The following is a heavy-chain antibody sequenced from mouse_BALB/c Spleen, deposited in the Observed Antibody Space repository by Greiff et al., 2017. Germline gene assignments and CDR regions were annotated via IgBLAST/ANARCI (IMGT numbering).Heavy chain of an antibody. CDR1: GYTFSSYW. J-gene: IGHJ4*01. CDR3: ARRGVRRGYAMDY. V-gene: IGHV1-9*01. CDR2: ILPGSGST. Sequence: QVQLQQSGAELMKPGASVKISCKATGYTFSSYWIEWVKQRPGHGLEWIGEILPGSGSTNYNEKFKGKATFTADTSSNTAYMQLSSLTSEDSAVYYCARRGVRRGYAMDYWGQGTSVTVSS. D-gene: IGHD2-14*01.